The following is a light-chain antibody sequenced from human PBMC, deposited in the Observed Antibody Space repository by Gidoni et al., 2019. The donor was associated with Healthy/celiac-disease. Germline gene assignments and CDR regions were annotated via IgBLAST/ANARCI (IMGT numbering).Light chain of an antibody. CDR3: QHYNSYPWT. J-gene: IGKJ1*01. Sequence: DIQMTQSPSTLSAPVGDRVTITCRASQSISSWLAWYQQKPGKAPKLLIYDASSLESGVPSRFSGSGSGTEFTLTISSLQPDDFATYYCQHYNSYPWTFGQGTKVEIK. CDR1: QSISSW. V-gene: IGKV1-5*01. CDR2: DAS.